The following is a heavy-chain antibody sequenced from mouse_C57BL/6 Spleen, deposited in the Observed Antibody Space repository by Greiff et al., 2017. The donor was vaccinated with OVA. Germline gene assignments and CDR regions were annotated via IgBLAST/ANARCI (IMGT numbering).Heavy chain of an antibody. J-gene: IGHJ1*03. D-gene: IGHD1-1*01. CDR3: ARSYYGSSYWYFDV. Sequence: QVQLQQSGSELRSPGSSVKLSCKDFDSEVFPIAYMSWVRQQPGHGFEWVGGILPSIGRTIYGEKFEDKATLDADTLSNTAYLELNSLTSEDSSIYYCARSYYGSSYWYFDVWGTGTTVTVSS. CDR2: ILPSIGRT. V-gene: IGHV15-2*01. CDR1: DSEVFPIAY.